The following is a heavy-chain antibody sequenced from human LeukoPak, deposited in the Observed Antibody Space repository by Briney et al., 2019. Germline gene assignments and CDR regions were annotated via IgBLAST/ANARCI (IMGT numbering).Heavy chain of an antibody. D-gene: IGHD6-13*01. V-gene: IGHV3-21*01. Sequence: GGSLRLSCAASGFTFSSYSMNWVRQAPGKGLEWVSSISGSSSYIYYADSVKGRFTISRDNAKNSLHLQVNSLRAEDTAVYYCARGGAAAGIDAFDIWGQGTMVTVSS. J-gene: IGHJ3*02. CDR3: ARGGAAAGIDAFDI. CDR2: ISGSSSYI. CDR1: GFTFSSYS.